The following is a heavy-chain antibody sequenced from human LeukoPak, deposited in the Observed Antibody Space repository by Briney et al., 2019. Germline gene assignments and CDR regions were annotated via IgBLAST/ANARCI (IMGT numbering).Heavy chain of an antibody. D-gene: IGHD3-3*01. CDR3: ASSLYYDFWSGSLDY. J-gene: IGHJ4*02. Sequence: PSETLSLTCTVSGGSISSYYWSWIRQPPGKGLEWIGYIYYSGSTNYNPSLKSRVTISVDTSKNQFSLKLSSVTAADTAVYYCASSLYYDFWSGSLDYWGQGTLVTMSS. CDR1: GGSISSYY. V-gene: IGHV4-59*01. CDR2: IYYSGST.